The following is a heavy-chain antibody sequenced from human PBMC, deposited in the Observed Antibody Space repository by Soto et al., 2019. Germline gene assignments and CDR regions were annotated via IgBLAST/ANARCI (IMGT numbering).Heavy chain of an antibody. CDR2: ISGSGGST. CDR1: GFTFSSYA. V-gene: IGHV3-23*01. Sequence: PGGSLRLSCAASGFTFSSYAMSWVRQAPGKGLEWVSAISGSGGSTYYADSVKGRFTLSRDNSKNTLYLQMNSLRAEDTAVYYCAKDWGITMIVVVITHFDYWGQGTLVTVSS. CDR3: AKDWGITMIVVVITHFDY. J-gene: IGHJ4*02. D-gene: IGHD3-22*01.